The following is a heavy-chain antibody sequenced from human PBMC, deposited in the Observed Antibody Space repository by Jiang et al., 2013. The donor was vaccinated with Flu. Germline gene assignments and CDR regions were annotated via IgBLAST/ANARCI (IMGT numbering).Heavy chain of an antibody. Sequence: VQLVESGAEVKKPGASVKVSCTASGYAFTGQFMHWVRQAPGQGLEWMGWINPNSGGTNYAQKFQGRVTMTRDTSISTVYMELGRLTSDDTAVYYCARGGMVVEDSYWGQGTLVTVSS. CDR1: GYAFTGQF. CDR3: ARGGMVVEDSY. CDR2: INPNSGGT. V-gene: IGHV1-2*02. J-gene: IGHJ4*02. D-gene: IGHD2-21*01.